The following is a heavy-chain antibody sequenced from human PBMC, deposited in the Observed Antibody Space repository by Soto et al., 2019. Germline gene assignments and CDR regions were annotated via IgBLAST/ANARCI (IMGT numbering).Heavy chain of an antibody. CDR1: GYSISSGYY. J-gene: IGHJ4*02. CDR2: IYHSGST. D-gene: IGHD1-7*01. Sequence: PSETLSLTCAVSGYSISSGYYWGWIRQPPGKGLEWIGSIYHSGSTYYNPSLKSRVTISVDTSRNQFSLKPSSVTAADTAVYYCAREPSELYLDYWGQGTLVTVSS. CDR3: AREPSELYLDY. V-gene: IGHV4-38-2*02.